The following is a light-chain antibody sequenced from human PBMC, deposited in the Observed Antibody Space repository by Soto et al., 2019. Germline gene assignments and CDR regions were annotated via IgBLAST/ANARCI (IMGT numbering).Light chain of an antibody. J-gene: IGKJ1*01. Sequence: VLTQSRGTLSLSQGERATLSCRASQSVSSSYLAWYQQKPGQAPRLLIYGASSRATGIPDRFSGSGSGTDFTLTISRLEPEDFAVYYCQQYGSSPQTFGQGTKVDIK. CDR2: GAS. CDR1: QSVSSSY. V-gene: IGKV3-20*01. CDR3: QQYGSSPQT.